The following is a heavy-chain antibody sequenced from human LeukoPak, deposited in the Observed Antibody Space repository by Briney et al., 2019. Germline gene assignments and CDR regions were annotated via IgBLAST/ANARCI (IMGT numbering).Heavy chain of an antibody. Sequence: TSETLSLTCTLSGGSISSYYWSWIRQPPGKGLEWIGYIYYSGSTNYNPSLKSRVTISVGTSKNQFSLKLSSVTAADTAVYYCARADSYGLYGMDVWGQGTTVTVSS. CDR1: GGSISSYY. CDR2: IYYSGST. J-gene: IGHJ6*02. D-gene: IGHD5-18*01. V-gene: IGHV4-59*01. CDR3: ARADSYGLYGMDV.